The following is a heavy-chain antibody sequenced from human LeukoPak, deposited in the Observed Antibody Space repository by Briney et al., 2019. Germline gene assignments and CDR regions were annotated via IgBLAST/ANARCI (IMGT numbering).Heavy chain of an antibody. D-gene: IGHD6-13*01. V-gene: IGHV1-2*02. Sequence: ASVKVSCKASGYTFTGYYMHWVRQAPGQGLEWMGWINPNSGGTNYAQKFQGRVTMTRDTSISTAYMELSRLRSDDTAVYYCARHGLSLQYSSSWYVDYWGQGTLVTVSS. CDR3: ARHGLSLQYSSSWYVDY. CDR2: INPNSGGT. J-gene: IGHJ4*02. CDR1: GYTFTGYY.